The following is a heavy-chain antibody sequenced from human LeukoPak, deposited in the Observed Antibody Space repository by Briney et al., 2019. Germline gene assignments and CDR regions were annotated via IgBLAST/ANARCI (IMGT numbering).Heavy chain of an antibody. CDR1: GYSISSGYY. CDR3: ARWVAVRFDP. CDR2: IYHSGST. Sequence: SETLSLTCTVSGYSISSGYYWGWIRQPPGKGLEWIGSIYHSGSTYYNPSLKSRVTISVDTSKNQFSLKLSSVTAADTAVYCCARWVAVRFDPWGQGTLVTVSS. V-gene: IGHV4-38-2*02. J-gene: IGHJ5*02. D-gene: IGHD2-15*01.